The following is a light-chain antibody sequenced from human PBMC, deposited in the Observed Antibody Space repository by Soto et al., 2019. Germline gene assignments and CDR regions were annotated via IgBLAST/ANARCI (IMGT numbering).Light chain of an antibody. Sequence: EIVLTQSPGTLSLSPGERATLSCRASQSVSANYLAWYQQKPGQAPRLLMYGASSRATGIPDRFSGSGSGTDFTLTISRLEPEDFAGYYCQQYGSSPITFGQGTRLEIK. CDR3: QQYGSSPIT. CDR2: GAS. J-gene: IGKJ5*01. V-gene: IGKV3-20*01. CDR1: QSVSANY.